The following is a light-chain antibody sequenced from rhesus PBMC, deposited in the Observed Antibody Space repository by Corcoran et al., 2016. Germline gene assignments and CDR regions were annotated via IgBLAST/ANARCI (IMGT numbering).Light chain of an antibody. CDR3: LQYSSSLT. CDR2: KAS. V-gene: IGKV1-22*01. J-gene: IGKJ4*01. Sequence: DIQMTQSPSSLSASVGDTVTITCRASQGISSWLAWYQQKPGKAPKLLSYKASSLQRGGPSRFSGSGSVTDFTLTISSLQSEDVATYYCLQYSSSLTFGGGTKVEIK. CDR1: QGISSW.